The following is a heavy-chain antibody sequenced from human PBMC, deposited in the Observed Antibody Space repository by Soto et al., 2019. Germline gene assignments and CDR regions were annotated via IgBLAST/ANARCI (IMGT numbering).Heavy chain of an antibody. CDR2: ILNDGSNE. Sequence: QVQLVESGGGVVQPGTSLRLSCAASGFTFSRFGMHWVRQAPGKGLEWVGVILNDGSNEKYADSVKGRFTISRDNSKNTLYLQMNSLRAYDTAVYYCARDDDFDDNGLDYWGQGTLVTVSS. V-gene: IGHV3-33*01. CDR3: ARDDDFDDNGLDY. CDR1: GFTFSRFG. D-gene: IGHD4-17*01. J-gene: IGHJ4*02.